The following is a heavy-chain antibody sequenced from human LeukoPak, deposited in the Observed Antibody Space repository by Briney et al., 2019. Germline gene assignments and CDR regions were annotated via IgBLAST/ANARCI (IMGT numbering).Heavy chain of an antibody. CDR2: ISPNSGGT. J-gene: IGHJ5*02. Sequence: ASVKVSCKASGYTFIGYYIHWVRQAPGQGLDYMGWISPNSGGTSYAQQFQGRVTMTRDTSISTAYMELSRLRSDDTAVYYCARGGPTVTTSDSGWFDTWGQGTLVTVSS. V-gene: IGHV1-2*02. CDR1: GYTFIGYY. D-gene: IGHD4-17*01. CDR3: ARGGPTVTTSDSGWFDT.